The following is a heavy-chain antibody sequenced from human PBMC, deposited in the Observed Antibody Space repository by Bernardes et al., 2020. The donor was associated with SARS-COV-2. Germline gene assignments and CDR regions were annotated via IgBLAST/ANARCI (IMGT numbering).Heavy chain of an antibody. D-gene: IGHD1-1*01. J-gene: IGHJ3*02. CDR1: GGSISSYY. CDR2: IYYSGST. V-gene: IGHV4-59*01. CDR3: AREGATGTTRAADAFDI. Sequence: LSLTCTVSGGSISSYYWGWIRQPPGKGLEWIGYIYYSGSTNYNPSLKSRVTISIDTSKNQFSLKLGSVTAADTAVYYCAREGATGTTRAADAFDIWGQGTVVTVSS.